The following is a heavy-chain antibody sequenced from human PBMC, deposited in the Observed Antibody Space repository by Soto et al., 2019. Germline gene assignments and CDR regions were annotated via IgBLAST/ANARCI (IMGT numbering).Heavy chain of an antibody. J-gene: IGHJ6*02. CDR1: GFTFSTYG. D-gene: IGHD3-10*01. CDR3: VRDSGLYGLDV. CDR2: IWHDGNRK. Sequence: QVQLVESGGGVVQPGRSRRLSCVVSGFTFSTYGMHWVRQAPGKGLEWVAVIWHDGNRKYYVDSVKGRFTISGDDSENTLHLQMNSLRVEDTAVYYCVRDSGLYGLDVWGQGTTVTVSS. V-gene: IGHV3-33*01.